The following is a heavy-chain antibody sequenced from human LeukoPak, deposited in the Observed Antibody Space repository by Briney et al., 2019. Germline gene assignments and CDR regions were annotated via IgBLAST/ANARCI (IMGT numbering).Heavy chain of an antibody. J-gene: IGHJ3*02. CDR1: GFTFDDYA. V-gene: IGHV3-9*01. CDR2: ISWNSGSI. CDR3: ARVHGLASGRGAFDI. Sequence: PGGSLRLSCAASGFTFDDYAMHWVRQAPGKGLEWVSGISWNSGSIGYADSVKGRFTISRDNAKNSLYLQMNSLRAEDTALYHCARVHGLASGRGAFDIWGQGTMVTVSS. D-gene: IGHD3-10*01.